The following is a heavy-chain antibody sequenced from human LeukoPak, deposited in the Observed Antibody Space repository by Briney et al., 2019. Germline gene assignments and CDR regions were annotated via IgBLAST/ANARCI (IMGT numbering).Heavy chain of an antibody. D-gene: IGHD3-3*01. CDR1: GYTFTSYD. CDR3: ARGRYDFWSGYSGSDY. V-gene: IGHV1-8*01. Sequence: ASVKVSCKASGYTFTSYDINWVRQATGRGLEWMGWMNPNSGNTGYAQKFQGRVTMTRNTSISTAYMELSSLRSEDTAVYYCARGRYDFWSGYSGSDYWGQGTLVTVSS. J-gene: IGHJ4*02. CDR2: MNPNSGNT.